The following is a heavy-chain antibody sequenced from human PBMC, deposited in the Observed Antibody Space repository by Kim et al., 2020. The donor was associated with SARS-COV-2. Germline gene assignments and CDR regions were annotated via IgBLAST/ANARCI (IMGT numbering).Heavy chain of an antibody. V-gene: IGHV3-30*04. CDR1: GFSFSSYP. Sequence: GGSLRLSCLASGFSFSSYPMHWVRQAPGKGPEWVAVISYDGSNSLYGDSVKGRFTISRDNFKDTLSLQMNSPRPEDTAVYYCARSTHAGMKPWSDYWYFDLWGRGTLVIVSS. D-gene: IGHD3-10*01. CDR3: ARSTHAGMKPWSDYWYFDL. J-gene: IGHJ2*01. CDR2: ISYDGSNS.